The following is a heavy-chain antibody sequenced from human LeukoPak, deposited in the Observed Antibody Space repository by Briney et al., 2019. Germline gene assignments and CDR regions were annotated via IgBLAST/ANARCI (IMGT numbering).Heavy chain of an antibody. V-gene: IGHV4-61*02. CDR3: ARDRGGIVGDTNAFDI. D-gene: IGHD1-26*01. CDR1: GGSISSGNYY. CDR2: LHTSGST. Sequence: TLSLTCTVSGGSISSGNYYWSWVRQPAGKGLQWIGRLHTSGSTNYNPSLGSRVTISVDTSENQFSLKLRSMTAADTAVYYCARDRGGIVGDTNAFDIWGQGTMVTASS. J-gene: IGHJ3*02.